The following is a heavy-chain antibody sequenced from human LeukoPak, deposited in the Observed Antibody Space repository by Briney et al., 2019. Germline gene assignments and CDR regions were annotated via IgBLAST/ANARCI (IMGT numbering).Heavy chain of an antibody. CDR1: GGSISSYY. CDR3: ARDITYYGMDV. V-gene: IGHV4-59*01. Sequence: ASETLSLTCTVSGGSISSYYWSWIRQPPGKGLEWIGYIYYSGSTNYNPSLKSRVTISVDTSKNQFSLKLSSVTAADTAVYYCARDITYYGMDVWGQGTTVTVSS. CDR2: IYYSGST. J-gene: IGHJ6*02. D-gene: IGHD3-10*01.